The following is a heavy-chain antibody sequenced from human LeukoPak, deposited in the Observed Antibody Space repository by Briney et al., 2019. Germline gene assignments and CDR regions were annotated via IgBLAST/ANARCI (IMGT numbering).Heavy chain of an antibody. V-gene: IGHV4-30-4*08. D-gene: IGHD2-2*01. CDR2: VYYSGST. Sequence: SQTLSLTCTVSGGSISSGDYYWSWIRQPPGKCLEWIGYVYYSGSTYYNPSLKSRVTISVDTSKNQFSLKLSSVTAADTAVYYCARVVVPAARRRPDWFDPWGQGTLVTVSS. CDR1: GGSISSGDYY. J-gene: IGHJ5*02. CDR3: ARVVVPAARRRPDWFDP.